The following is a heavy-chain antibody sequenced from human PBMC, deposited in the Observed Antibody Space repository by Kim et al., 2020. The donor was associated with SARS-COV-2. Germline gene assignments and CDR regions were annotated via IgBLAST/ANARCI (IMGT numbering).Heavy chain of an antibody. V-gene: IGHV4-34*01. Sequence: SETLSLTCAVFGGSFSGYSWTWIRQSPGKGLEWIGEINQSGSTKYNPSLQSRVPISTDTSKNQFSLRLRSVTAAATAVYFCARGRAGVVPAPALGLGPFYEYYIMDVWGRGTTVSVSS. J-gene: IGHJ6*02. CDR2: INQSGST. CDR3: ARGRAGVVPAPALGLGPFYEYYIMDV. CDR1: GGSFSGYS. D-gene: IGHD5-18*01.